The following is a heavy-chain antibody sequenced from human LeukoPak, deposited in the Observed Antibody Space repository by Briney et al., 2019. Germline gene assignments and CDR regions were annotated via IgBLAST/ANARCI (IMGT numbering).Heavy chain of an antibody. CDR1: GFTVSSNY. Sequence: GGSLRLSCAASGFTVSSNYMSWVRQAPGKGLEWVSVIYSGGSTYYADSVKGRFTISRDNPKNTLYLQMNSLRVEDTAVYYCARDNYYGSGSYGSDYWGQGTLVTVSS. CDR2: IYSGGST. CDR3: ARDNYYGSGSYGSDY. V-gene: IGHV3-66*01. J-gene: IGHJ4*02. D-gene: IGHD3-10*01.